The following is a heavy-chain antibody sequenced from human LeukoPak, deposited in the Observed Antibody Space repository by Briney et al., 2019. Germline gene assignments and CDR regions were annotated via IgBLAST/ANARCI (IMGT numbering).Heavy chain of an antibody. Sequence: GGSLRLSCAASGFTFSTHTMAWVRQAPGKGLEWLSYISGSSNVIYYADSVKGRFTISRDNAKDPLYLQMNSLKAEDTAVYYCARGLYYMDVWGKGTTVTVSS. J-gene: IGHJ6*03. CDR3: ARGLYYMDV. V-gene: IGHV3-48*01. CDR1: GFTFSTHT. CDR2: ISGSSNVI.